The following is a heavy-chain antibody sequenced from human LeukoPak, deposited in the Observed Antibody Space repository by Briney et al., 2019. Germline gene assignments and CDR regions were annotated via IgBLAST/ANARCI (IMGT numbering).Heavy chain of an antibody. CDR3: ASGYYYAPYDY. V-gene: IGHV3-23*01. CDR2: ISGGGSGT. D-gene: IGHD3-22*01. J-gene: IGHJ4*02. CDR1: GFTFSSYA. Sequence: GGSLRLSCAPSGFTFSSYAMSWVRQAPGKGLEWVAVISGGGSGTYYADSVRGRFTISRDNSKNTLYLQMNSLRAEDTAVYYCASGYYYAPYDYWGQGTLVTVSS.